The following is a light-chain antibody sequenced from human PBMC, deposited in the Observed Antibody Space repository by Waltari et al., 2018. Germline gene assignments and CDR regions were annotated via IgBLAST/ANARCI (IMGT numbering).Light chain of an antibody. Sequence: QLVLTQSPSASASLGASVKLTCPLRSGHTTYATPWRQQQPEKGPRYLMKLNSDGSHTKGDGIPDRFSGSSSGAVRYLTISSLQSEDEADYYCQTWGTGFWVFGGGTKLTVL. J-gene: IGLJ3*02. CDR1: SGHTTYA. V-gene: IGLV4-69*01. CDR3: QTWGTGFWV. CDR2: LNSDGSH.